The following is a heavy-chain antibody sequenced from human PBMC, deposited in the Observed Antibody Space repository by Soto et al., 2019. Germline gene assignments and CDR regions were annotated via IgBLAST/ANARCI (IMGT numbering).Heavy chain of an antibody. CDR1: GFTFSTYG. D-gene: IGHD3-10*01. CDR3: ARGPWLVGDITSFDY. V-gene: IGHV3-33*01. J-gene: IGHJ4*02. Sequence: GGSLRLSCAASGFTFSTYGMHWVRQAPGKGPEWVALIWNHGNADSYADFVKGRFSISRDNSKNNVFLQMSSLRAEDTGVCYCARGPWLVGDITSFDYWGQGTLVTVSS. CDR2: IWNHGNAD.